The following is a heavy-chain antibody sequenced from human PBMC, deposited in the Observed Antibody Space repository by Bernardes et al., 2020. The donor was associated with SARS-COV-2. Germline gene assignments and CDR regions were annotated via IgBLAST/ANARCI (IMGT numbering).Heavy chain of an antibody. CDR2: IYYSGST. CDR3: ARGSGTYGDY. CDR1: GGSVSSGSYY. Sequence: EPLSLTCTVSGGSVSSGSYYWSWIRQPPGKGLEWIGYIYYSGSTNYNPSLKSRVTISVDTSKNQFSLKLSSVTAADTAVYYCARGSGTYGDYWGQGTLVTVSS. V-gene: IGHV4-61*01. D-gene: IGHD1-26*01. J-gene: IGHJ4*02.